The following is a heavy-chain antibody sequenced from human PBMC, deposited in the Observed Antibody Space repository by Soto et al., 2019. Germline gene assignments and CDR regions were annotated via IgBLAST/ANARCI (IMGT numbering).Heavy chain of an antibody. D-gene: IGHD2-2*01. J-gene: IGHJ3*02. Sequence: SETLSLTCAVYGGSFSGYYWSWIRQPPGKGLEWIGEINHSGSTNYNPSLKSRVTISVDTSKNQFSLKLSSVTAADTAVYYCAREYVVPAAIGDDGAFDIWGQGTMVTVSS. CDR2: INHSGST. V-gene: IGHV4-34*01. CDR1: GGSFSGYY. CDR3: AREYVVPAAIGDDGAFDI.